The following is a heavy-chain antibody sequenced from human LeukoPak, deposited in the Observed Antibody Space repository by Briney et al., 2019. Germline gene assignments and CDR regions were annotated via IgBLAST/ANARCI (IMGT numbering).Heavy chain of an antibody. CDR2: IYYSGTT. CDR1: GGSTSSYY. Sequence: PSETLSLTCTVSGGSTSSYYWSWIRQPPGKGLEWIWYIYYSGTTNYNPSLKSRVTISVDTSKNQFSLKLSSVTAADTAVYYCARHRGVATMGFDYWGQGTLVTVSS. J-gene: IGHJ4*02. CDR3: ARHRGVATMGFDY. D-gene: IGHD5-12*01. V-gene: IGHV4-59*08.